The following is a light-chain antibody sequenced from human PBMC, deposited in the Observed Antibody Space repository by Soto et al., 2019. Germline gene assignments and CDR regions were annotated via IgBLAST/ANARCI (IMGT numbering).Light chain of an antibody. CDR3: SSYTSSSTVV. V-gene: IGLV2-14*01. CDR2: DVS. Sequence: QSALTQPASVSGSPGQSITISCTGTSSDVGGYNYVSWYQQHPGKAPKLMIYDVSNRPSVVSNRFSGSKSGNTAPLTISGRQAEDADYYYCSSYTSSSTVVFGGGTKLTVL. J-gene: IGLJ2*01. CDR1: SSDVGGYNY.